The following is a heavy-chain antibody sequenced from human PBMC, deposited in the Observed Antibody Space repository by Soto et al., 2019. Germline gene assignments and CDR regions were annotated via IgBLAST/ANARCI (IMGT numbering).Heavy chain of an antibody. CDR1: GFTFSSYA. V-gene: IGHV3-30-3*01. CDR3: ARDRRVNSYYYYYGMDV. D-gene: IGHD6-13*01. Sequence: GGSLRLSCAASGFTFSSYAMHWVRQAPGKGLEWVAVISYDGSNKYYADSVKGRFTISRDNSKNTLYLQMNSLRAEDTAVYYCARDRRVNSYYYYYGMDVWGQGTTVTVSS. J-gene: IGHJ6*02. CDR2: ISYDGSNK.